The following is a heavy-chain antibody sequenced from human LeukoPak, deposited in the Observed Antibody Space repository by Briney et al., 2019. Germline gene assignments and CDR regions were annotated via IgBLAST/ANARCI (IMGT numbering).Heavy chain of an antibody. CDR3: ARGRELGYCSSTSCRIHYFDY. D-gene: IGHD2-2*01. J-gene: IGHJ4*02. CDR2: IYYSGST. V-gene: IGHV4-31*03. Sequence: TLSLTCTVSGGSISSGGYYWSWIRQHPGKGLEWIGYIYYSGSTYYNPSLKSRVTISVDTSKNQFSLKLSSVTAADTAVYYCARGRELGYCSSTSCRIHYFDYWGQGTLVTVSS. CDR1: GGSISSGGYY.